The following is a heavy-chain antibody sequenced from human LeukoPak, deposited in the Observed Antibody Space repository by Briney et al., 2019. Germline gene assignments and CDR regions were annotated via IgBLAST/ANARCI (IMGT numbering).Heavy chain of an antibody. J-gene: IGHJ3*01. CDR3: ARQSDSSGYYYLGAFDF. V-gene: IGHV4-4*07. CDR1: GGSISGYY. Sequence: SETLSLTCTVSGGSISGYYWSWIRQPAGKGLEWIGRIYTSGNTNYNPSLKSRLTMSVDTSKNQFSLKLSPVTAADTAVYYCARQSDSSGYYYLGAFDFWGQGTMVTVSS. D-gene: IGHD3-22*01. CDR2: IYTSGNT.